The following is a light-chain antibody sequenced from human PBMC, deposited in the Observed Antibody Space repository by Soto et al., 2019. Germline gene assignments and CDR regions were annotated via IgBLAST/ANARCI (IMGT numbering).Light chain of an antibody. V-gene: IGKV3-20*01. Sequence: EIVLTQSPGTLSLSPGERATLSCRASQSVSSSYLAWYQQKPGQAPRLLIYGASSRATGIPDPFSGSGSGTDFTLPISRLEPEDFAVYYCQQYGSSPYTFGQGTKLEIK. CDR3: QQYGSSPYT. J-gene: IGKJ2*01. CDR2: GAS. CDR1: QSVSSSY.